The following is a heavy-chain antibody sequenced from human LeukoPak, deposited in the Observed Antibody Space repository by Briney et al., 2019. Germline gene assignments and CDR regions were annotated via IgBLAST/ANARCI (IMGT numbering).Heavy chain of an antibody. J-gene: IGHJ4*02. CDR3: ARTTPVTAGIDY. D-gene: IGHD3-10*01. V-gene: IGHV4-39*01. Sequence: SETLSLTCTVSGGSISSSSYYWGWIRKPPGKGLEWIGSIYYSGSTYYNPSLKSRVTISVDTSKNQFSLKLSSVTAADTAVYYCARTTPVTAGIDYWGQGTLVTVSS. CDR1: GGSISSSSYY. CDR2: IYYSGST.